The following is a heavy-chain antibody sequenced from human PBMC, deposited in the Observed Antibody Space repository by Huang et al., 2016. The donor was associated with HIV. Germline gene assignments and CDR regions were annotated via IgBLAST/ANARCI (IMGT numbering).Heavy chain of an antibody. Sequence: LQLQESGPGLVKSSETLSLICTVSGGSISSSSYYWGWIRQPPGKGPEWIGRIYYSGNTYYNPPLKSRVTISVDTSKNQFSLKGNSGTAADTAVYYCARHGRVAGHYYNNMDVWGRGTTVTVSS. CDR3: ARHGRVAGHYYNNMDV. V-gene: IGHV4-39*01. J-gene: IGHJ6*02. D-gene: IGHD6-19*01. CDR1: GGSISSSSYY. CDR2: IYYSGNT.